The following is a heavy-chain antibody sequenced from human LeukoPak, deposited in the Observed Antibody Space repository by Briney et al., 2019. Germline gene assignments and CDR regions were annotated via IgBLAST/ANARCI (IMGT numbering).Heavy chain of an antibody. D-gene: IGHD6-6*01. J-gene: IGHJ4*02. CDR2: ISSSGSTI. V-gene: IGHV3-48*03. Sequence: HPGGSLRLSCAASGFTFSSYEMNWVRRAPGKGLEWVSYISSSGSTIYYADSVKGRFTISRDNAKNSLYLQMNSLRAEDTAVYYCARDPMGLVLWDNRYYFDYWGQGTLVTVSS. CDR3: ARDPMGLVLWDNRYYFDY. CDR1: GFTFSSYE.